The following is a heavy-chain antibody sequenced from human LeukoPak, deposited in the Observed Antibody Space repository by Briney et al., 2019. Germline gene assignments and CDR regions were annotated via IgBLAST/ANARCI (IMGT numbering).Heavy chain of an antibody. D-gene: IGHD3-10*01. Sequence: GGSVRLSCAASGFTFSSNVRSGVRQAPGRGLEWVFAISGSGGRTSSADSVNGRFTISRDNSKNTVYLQMNSQRAEDTAIYYCAKGGDGDKYYFDYWGQGTLVTVSS. CDR1: GFTFSSNV. V-gene: IGHV3-23*01. J-gene: IGHJ4*02. CDR3: AKGGDGDKYYFDY. CDR2: ISGSGGRT.